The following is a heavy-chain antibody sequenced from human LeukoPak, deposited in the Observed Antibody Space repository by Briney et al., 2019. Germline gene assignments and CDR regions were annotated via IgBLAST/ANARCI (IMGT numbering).Heavy chain of an antibody. CDR3: ARDHDYSNYSAFDI. D-gene: IGHD4-11*01. CDR1: GGSISSYY. J-gene: IGHJ3*02. Sequence: PSETLSLTCTVSGGSISSYYWSWIRQPAGKGLEWIGRIYTSGSTNYNPSLKSRVTMSVDTSKNQFSPKLSSVTAADTAVYYCARDHDYSNYSAFDIWGQGTMVTVSS. V-gene: IGHV4-4*07. CDR2: IYTSGST.